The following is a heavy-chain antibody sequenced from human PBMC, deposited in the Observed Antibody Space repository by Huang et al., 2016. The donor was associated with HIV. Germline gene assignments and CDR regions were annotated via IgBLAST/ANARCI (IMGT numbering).Heavy chain of an antibody. CDR1: GFSFSNYG. D-gene: IGHD1-1*01. Sequence: QVYLVASGCGVVKPGGSLRLSCAASGFSFSNYGVHWVRLAPGKGLEWVTFIKYDGTEKKYTDSGKGRFSISRDNSRNTLFVQMNSLRPEDTAIYYCLARRRDAYKGDSFEIWGQGTVVTISS. CDR3: LARRRDAYKGDSFEI. V-gene: IGHV3-30*02. J-gene: IGHJ3*02. CDR2: IKYDGTEK.